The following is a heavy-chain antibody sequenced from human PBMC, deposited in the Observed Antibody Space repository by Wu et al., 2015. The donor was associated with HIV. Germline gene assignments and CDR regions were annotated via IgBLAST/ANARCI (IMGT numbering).Heavy chain of an antibody. CDR1: GGTFSSYT. V-gene: IGHV1-69*05. J-gene: IGHJ3*02. D-gene: IGHD2/OR15-2a*01. Sequence: QVRLVQSGAEVKKPGSSVKVSCKASGGTFSSYTISWVRQAPGQGLEWMGGIIPIFGTANYAQNFQGRVTITTDESTSTAYMELSSLRSEDTAVYYCASGRGLYDPDMWGQGDNGHRLF. CDR2: IIPIFGTA. CDR3: ASGRGLYDPDM.